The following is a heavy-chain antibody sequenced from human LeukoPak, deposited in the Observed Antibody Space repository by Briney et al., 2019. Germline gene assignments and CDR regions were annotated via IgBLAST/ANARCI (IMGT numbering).Heavy chain of an antibody. J-gene: IGHJ4*02. CDR3: ARQYYYDSSGYSSYFDY. Sequence: PSETLSLTCTVSGGSISSSSYYWGWFRQPPGKGLEWIGSIYYSGSTYYNPSLKSRVTISVDTSKNQFSLKLSSVTAADTAVYYCARQYYYDSSGYSSYFDYWGQGTLVTVSS. D-gene: IGHD3-22*01. V-gene: IGHV4-39*01. CDR1: GGSISSSSYY. CDR2: IYYSGST.